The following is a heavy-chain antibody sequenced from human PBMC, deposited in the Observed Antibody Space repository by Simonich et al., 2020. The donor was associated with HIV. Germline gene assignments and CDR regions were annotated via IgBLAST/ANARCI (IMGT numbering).Heavy chain of an antibody. V-gene: IGHV3-30*07. CDR2: ITDDGSNK. J-gene: IGHJ4*02. Sequence: QVQLVESGGGVVQPGRSLRLSCAASGVTFSSYAMHWVRQAPGKGLEWVAVITDDGSNKYNADSVKGRFTIARENSKNTLYLQMNRLIAEDTAVYYCASGGSISSVWADDYWGQGTLVTVSS. CDR1: GVTFSSYA. D-gene: IGHD3-16*01. CDR3: ASGGSISSVWADDY.